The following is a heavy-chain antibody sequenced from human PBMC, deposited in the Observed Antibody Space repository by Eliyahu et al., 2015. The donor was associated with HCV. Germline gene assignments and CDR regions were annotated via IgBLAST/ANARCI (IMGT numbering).Heavy chain of an antibody. V-gene: IGHV3-7*03. CDR2: IKEDGSET. CDR1: GFTFSNYW. J-gene: IGHJ4*02. D-gene: IGHD6-25*01. Sequence: EVQLVESGGGLVQPGESLRLSCAVSGFTFSNYWMDWVRQAPGKGLEWVAHIKEDGSETYYVDSXEGRFTISRDNAKNSLFLQIKNLRAEDTAVYYCASFRRGSSFDYWGQGTLVTVSS. CDR3: ASFRRGSSFDY.